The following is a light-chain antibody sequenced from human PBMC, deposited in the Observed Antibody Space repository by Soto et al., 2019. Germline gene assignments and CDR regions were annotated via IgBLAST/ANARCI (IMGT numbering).Light chain of an antibody. CDR3: SSYTSSSTLDV. CDR2: DVS. Sequence: QSALTHPASVSGCPGQSITISCTGTSSDVGGYNYVSWYQQHPGKAPKLMIYDVSNRPSGVSNRFSGSKSGNTASLTISGLQAEDEADYYCSSYTSSSTLDVFGGGTKVTVL. CDR1: SSDVGGYNY. V-gene: IGLV2-14*01. J-gene: IGLJ2*01.